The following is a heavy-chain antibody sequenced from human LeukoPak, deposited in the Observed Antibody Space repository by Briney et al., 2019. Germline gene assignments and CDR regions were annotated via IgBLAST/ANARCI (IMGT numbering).Heavy chain of an antibody. CDR2: INYGRST. CDR3: ARRRPAPMVNLEEDVQYYMDV. V-gene: IGHV4-59*08. D-gene: IGHD5-18*01. Sequence: PSETLSLTCSVSGGSLSDDYWSWIRQPPGKALEWIGYINYGRSTNYNPSLKSRVTMSVDTSKNQFSLNLNSVSAADTAVYYCARRRPAPMVNLEEDVQYYMDVWGSGTTVTVSS. CDR1: GGSLSDDY. J-gene: IGHJ6*03.